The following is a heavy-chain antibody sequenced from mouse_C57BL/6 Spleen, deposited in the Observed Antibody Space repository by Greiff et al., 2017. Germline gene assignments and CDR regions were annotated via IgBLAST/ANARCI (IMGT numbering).Heavy chain of an antibody. CDR1: GFTFSDYG. D-gene: IGHD1-1*01. J-gene: IGHJ4*01. CDR3: AATGVATSDYAMDD. Sequence: EVKLVESGGGLVKPGGSLKLSCAASGFTFSDYGMHWVRQAPEKGLEWVAYISSGSSTIYYADKVKGRFTISRDKAKNTLFLQMTSLRSEDTAMYYCAATGVATSDYAMDDWGQGTSVTVAS. CDR2: ISSGSSTI. V-gene: IGHV5-17*01.